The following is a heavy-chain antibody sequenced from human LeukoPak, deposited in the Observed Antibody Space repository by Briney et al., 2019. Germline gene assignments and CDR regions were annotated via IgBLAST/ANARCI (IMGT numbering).Heavy chain of an antibody. D-gene: IGHD2/OR15-2a*01. V-gene: IGHV3-30*03. CDR2: ISSDGSSK. CDR1: GFTFSSYG. Sequence: QPGGPLRLSCAASGFTFSSYGMHWVRQAPGKGLEGVAVISSDGSSKYYIDSVKGRFTISRDNSKNTLFLQMNSLRAEDTAVYYCARGENSKTYPVSGYWGQGTLVTVSS. J-gene: IGHJ4*02. CDR3: ARGENSKTYPVSGY.